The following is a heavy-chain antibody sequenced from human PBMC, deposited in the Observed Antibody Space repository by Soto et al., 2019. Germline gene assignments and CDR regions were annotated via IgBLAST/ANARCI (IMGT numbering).Heavy chain of an antibody. CDR3: AREQSIAARPGIVDAFDI. D-gene: IGHD6-6*01. Sequence: ASVKVSCKASGYTFTGYYMHWVRQAPGQGLEWMGWINPNSGGTNYAQKFQGWVTMTRDTSISTAYMELSRLRSDDTAVYYCAREQSIAARPGIVDAFDIWGQGTMVTVSS. CDR1: GYTFTGYY. J-gene: IGHJ3*02. V-gene: IGHV1-2*04. CDR2: INPNSGGT.